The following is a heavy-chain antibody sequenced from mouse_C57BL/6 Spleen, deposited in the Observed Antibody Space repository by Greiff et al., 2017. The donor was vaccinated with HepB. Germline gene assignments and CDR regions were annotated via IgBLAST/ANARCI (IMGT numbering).Heavy chain of an antibody. J-gene: IGHJ3*01. CDR1: GYTFTDYY. D-gene: IGHD2-4*01. CDR2: IYPGSGNT. V-gene: IGHV1-76*01. CDR3: ARGDYDGAY. Sequence: VKLQESGAELVRPGASVKLSCKASGYTFTDYYINWVKQRPGQGLEWIARIYPGSGNTYYNEKFKGKATLTAEKSSSTAYMQLSSLTSEDSAVYFCARGDYDGAYWGQGTLVTVSA.